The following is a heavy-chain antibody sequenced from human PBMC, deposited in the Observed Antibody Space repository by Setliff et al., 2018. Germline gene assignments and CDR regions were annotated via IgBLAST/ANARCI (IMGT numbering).Heavy chain of an antibody. D-gene: IGHD1-26*01. CDR1: GGSISSYY. V-gene: IGHV4-4*08. Sequence: ETLSLTCTVSGGSISSYYWIWIRQPPGKGLEWIGYTYSSGRTNYNPSLKNQVTLSVDTSNNQFSLKVSSVTAADTAVYYCARAPPNRYSGSYEYFYMDVWGKGTTVTVSS. J-gene: IGHJ6*03. CDR3: ARAPPNRYSGSYEYFYMDV. CDR2: TYSSGRT.